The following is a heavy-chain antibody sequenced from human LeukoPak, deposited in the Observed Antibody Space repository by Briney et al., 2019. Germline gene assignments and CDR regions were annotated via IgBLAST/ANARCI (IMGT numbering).Heavy chain of an antibody. CDR3: ARGYYDILTGYYANWFDP. V-gene: IGHV4-59*01. CDR2: IYYRRST. J-gene: IGHJ5*02. CDR1: GGSISSYY. D-gene: IGHD3-9*01. Sequence: PSETLSLTCTVSGGSISSYYWSWIRQHPGKGLEWIGYIYYRRSTNYNPSLKSRVTISVDTSKNQFSLKLSSVTAADTAVYYCARGYYDILTGYYANWFDPWGQGTLFTVSS.